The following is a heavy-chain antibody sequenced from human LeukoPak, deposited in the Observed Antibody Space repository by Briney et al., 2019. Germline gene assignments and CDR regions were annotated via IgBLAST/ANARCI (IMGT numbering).Heavy chain of an antibody. J-gene: IGHJ4*02. CDR2: ISGSGGST. Sequence: GGSLRLSCAASGFTFSSYAMSWVRQAPGKGREWVSAISGSGGSTYYADSVKGRFTISRDNSKNTLYLQMNSLRAEDTAVYYCAKLYCSSTSCYYLDYWGQGTLVTVSS. D-gene: IGHD2-2*01. V-gene: IGHV3-23*01. CDR1: GFTFSSYA. CDR3: AKLYCSSTSCYYLDY.